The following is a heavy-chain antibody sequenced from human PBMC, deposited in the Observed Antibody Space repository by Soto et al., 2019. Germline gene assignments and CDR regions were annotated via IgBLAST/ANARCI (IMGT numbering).Heavy chain of an antibody. CDR1: GFNFNYYE. J-gene: IGHJ3*02. CDR3: ASWLEREHAYDI. D-gene: IGHD1-1*01. Sequence: GGSLRLSCAASGFNFNYYEMNWVRQAPGKGLEWVSALYDADGTYYADSAKGRFTISRDNSNNIIYLQMNGLGPDDTAAYYCASWLEREHAYDIWGLGTMVTVSS. CDR2: LYDADGT. V-gene: IGHV3-53*01.